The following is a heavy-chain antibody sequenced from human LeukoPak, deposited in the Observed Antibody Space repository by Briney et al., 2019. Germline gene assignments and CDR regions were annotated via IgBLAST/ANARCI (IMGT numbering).Heavy chain of an antibody. V-gene: IGHV1-69*13. J-gene: IGHJ4*02. D-gene: IGHD3-22*01. Sequence: SVKVSCKASGYTFTSYGISWVRQAPGQGLEWMGGIIPIFGTANYAQKFQGRVTITADESTSTAYMEPSSLRSEDTAVYYCARSRHYYDSSGYPPELGYWGQGTLVTVSS. CDR3: ARSRHYYDSSGYPPELGY. CDR1: GYTFTSYG. CDR2: IIPIFGTA.